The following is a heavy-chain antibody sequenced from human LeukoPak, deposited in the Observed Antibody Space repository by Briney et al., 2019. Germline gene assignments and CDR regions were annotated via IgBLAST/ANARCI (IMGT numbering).Heavy chain of an antibody. D-gene: IGHD6-6*01. Sequence: SQTLSLTCAISGDSVSSNSAAWNWIRQSPSRGLEWLGRTYYRSKWYNGYAVSVKSRITINPDTSKNQFSLQLNSVTPEDTAVYYCARAGVLAARGGGDWFDPWGQGTLVTVSS. CDR3: ARAGVLAARGGGDWFDP. V-gene: IGHV6-1*01. CDR1: GDSVSSNSAA. J-gene: IGHJ5*02. CDR2: TYYRSKWYN.